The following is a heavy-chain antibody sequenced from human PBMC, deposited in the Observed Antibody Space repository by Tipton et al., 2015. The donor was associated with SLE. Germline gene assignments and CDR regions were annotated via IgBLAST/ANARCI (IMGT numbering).Heavy chain of an antibody. D-gene: IGHD3-3*01. CDR3: VPDNDYWGGPAAH. Sequence: SLRLSCAASGFPFISYAMSWVRQAPGKGLEWVSSVSGTGGSTYYADSVKGRFTISRDNSKNTVSLQMNTLRAEDTATDYCVPDNDYWGGPAAHWGQGTLVTVSS. V-gene: IGHV3-23*01. CDR2: VSGTGGST. CDR1: GFPFISYA. J-gene: IGHJ4*02.